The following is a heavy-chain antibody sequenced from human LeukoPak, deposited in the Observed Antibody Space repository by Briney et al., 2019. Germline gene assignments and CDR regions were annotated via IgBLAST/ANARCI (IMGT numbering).Heavy chain of an antibody. D-gene: IGHD6-19*01. CDR2: ISYDGNSK. J-gene: IGHJ6*03. CDR3: ARDPRPGYNSGWHSDYYFYMDV. CDR1: GFTFSSYW. V-gene: IGHV3-30*03. Sequence: PGGSLRLSCAASGFTFSSYWMSWVRQSPGKGLEWLAAISYDGNSKYYADSEKGRFTISRDNSNNMLYLQMISLRSEDTALYYCARDPRPGYNSGWHSDYYFYMDVWGKGATVIVSS.